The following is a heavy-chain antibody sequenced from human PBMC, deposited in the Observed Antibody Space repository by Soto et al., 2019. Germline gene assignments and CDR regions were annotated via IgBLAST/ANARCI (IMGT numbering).Heavy chain of an antibody. CDR1: GGTFSSYA. CDR2: IIPIFGTA. J-gene: IGHJ3*02. V-gene: IGHV1-69*13. Sequence: SVKVSCKASGGTFSSYAISWVRQAPGQGLEWMGGIIPIFGTANYAQKFQGRVTITADESTSTAYMELSSLRSEDTAVYYCARAPSGWYLLASAFDIWGQGTMVTVSS. CDR3: ARAPSGWYLLASAFDI. D-gene: IGHD6-19*01.